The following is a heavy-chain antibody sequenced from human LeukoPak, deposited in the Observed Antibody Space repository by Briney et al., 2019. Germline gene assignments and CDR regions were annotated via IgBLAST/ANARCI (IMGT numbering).Heavy chain of an antibody. CDR2: IRYDGSNK. CDR3: AKVPQYQLLGAGWFDP. CDR1: GFTFSSYG. V-gene: IGHV3-30*02. J-gene: IGHJ5*02. Sequence: GGSLRLSCAASGFTFSSYGMHWVRQAPGKGLEWVAFIRYDGSNKYYADSVKGRFTISRDNSKNTLYLQMNSLRAEDTAVYYCAKVPQYQLLGAGWFDPWGQGTLVTVSS. D-gene: IGHD2-2*01.